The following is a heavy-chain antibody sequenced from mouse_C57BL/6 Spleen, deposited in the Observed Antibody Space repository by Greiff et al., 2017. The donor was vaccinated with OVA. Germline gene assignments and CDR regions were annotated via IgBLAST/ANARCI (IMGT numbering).Heavy chain of an antibody. CDR1: GYAFSSYW. CDR2: IYPGDGDT. CDR3: ARGYDDCDYYAMDY. V-gene: IGHV1-80*01. Sequence: QVQLQQSGAELVKPGASVKISCKASGYAFSSYWMNWVKQRPGKGLEWIGQIYPGDGDTNYNGKFKGKATLTANKSSSTAYMQLCSLTSEDSAVYFCARGYDDCDYYAMDYWGQGTSVTVSS. J-gene: IGHJ4*01. D-gene: IGHD2-2*01.